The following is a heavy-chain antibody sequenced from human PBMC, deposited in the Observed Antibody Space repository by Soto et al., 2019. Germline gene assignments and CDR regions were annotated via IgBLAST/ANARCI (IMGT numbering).Heavy chain of an antibody. V-gene: IGHV4-59*02. CDR1: GGSVGGYY. D-gene: IGHD4-17*01. CDR3: ARDPAGDYGH. Sequence: SDTLSLTWHVSGGSVGGYYWRWSRQAPGKGLEWIGYIHYRGVINYNPSLKSRVTMSVDPSKNQFSLNLRSVTTADTAVYFCARDPAGDYGHWGQGPLVTVSS. J-gene: IGHJ4*02. CDR2: IHYRGVI.